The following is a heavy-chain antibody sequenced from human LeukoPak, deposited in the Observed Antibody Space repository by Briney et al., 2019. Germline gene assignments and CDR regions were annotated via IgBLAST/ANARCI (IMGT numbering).Heavy chain of an antibody. CDR3: SREWGNGNDLRPDS. CDR2: IRSSIYGGTP. CDR1: GFTFREFA. V-gene: IGHV3-49*03. J-gene: IGHJ4*02. Sequence: GGSLRLSCTSSGFTFREFAVSWFRQAPGRGLEWIGFIRSSIYGGTPKAAASVKGRFIFSRDDSKGVAYLRMNSLKTDDTAVYYCSREWGNGNDLRPDSWGQGTLVTVSS. D-gene: IGHD1-1*01.